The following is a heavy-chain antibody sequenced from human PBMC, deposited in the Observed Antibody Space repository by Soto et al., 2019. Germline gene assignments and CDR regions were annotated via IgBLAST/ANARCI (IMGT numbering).Heavy chain of an antibody. CDR3: ARGPRNIVVVPAAIYYYYYMDV. J-gene: IGHJ6*03. V-gene: IGHV4-34*01. Sequence: SETLSLTCAVYGGSFSGYYWSWIRQPPGKGLEWIGEINHSGSTNYNPSLKSRVTISVDTSKNQFSLKLSSVTAADTAVYYCARGPRNIVVVPAAIYYYYYMDVWGKGTTVTV. CDR2: INHSGST. CDR1: GGSFSGYY. D-gene: IGHD2-2*01.